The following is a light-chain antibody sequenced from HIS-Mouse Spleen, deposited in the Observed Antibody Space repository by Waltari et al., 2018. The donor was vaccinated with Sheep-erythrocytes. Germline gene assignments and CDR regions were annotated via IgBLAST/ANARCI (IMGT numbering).Light chain of an antibody. CDR2: KDS. J-gene: IGLJ1*01. CDR3: QSADSSGTYV. CDR1: ALPKQY. Sequence: SYELTQPPSVSVSPGQPARVTCSGDALPKQYAYWYQQTPGQAPVVVIYKDSERPSGIPERFSGSSSGTTVTLTISGVQAEDEADYYCQSADSSGTYVFGTGTKVTVL. V-gene: IGLV3-25*03.